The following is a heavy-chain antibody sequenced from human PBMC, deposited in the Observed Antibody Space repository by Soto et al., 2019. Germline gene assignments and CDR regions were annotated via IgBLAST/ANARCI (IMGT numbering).Heavy chain of an antibody. CDR1: GGSISSSSHY. Sequence: PSETLSLTCTVSGGSISSSSHYWGWIRQPPGKGLEWIGSIYYSGSTYYNPSLKSRVTISVDTSKNQFSLKLSSVTAADTAVYYCARLWFGELSNWFDPWGQGTLVTVSS. J-gene: IGHJ5*02. V-gene: IGHV4-39*01. D-gene: IGHD3-10*01. CDR3: ARLWFGELSNWFDP. CDR2: IYYSGST.